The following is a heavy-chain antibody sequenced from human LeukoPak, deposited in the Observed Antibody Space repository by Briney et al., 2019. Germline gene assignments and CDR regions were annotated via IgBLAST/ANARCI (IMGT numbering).Heavy chain of an antibody. J-gene: IGHJ4*02. CDR1: GFTFSSYW. Sequence: DPGGSLRLSCAASGFTFSSYWMSWVRQAPGKGLEWVANIKQDGSEKYYVDSVKGRFTLSRDNAKNSLYLQMNSLRAEDTAVYYCARDRYYGSGIFDYWGQGTLVTVSS. D-gene: IGHD3-10*01. CDR2: IKQDGSEK. V-gene: IGHV3-7*01. CDR3: ARDRYYGSGIFDY.